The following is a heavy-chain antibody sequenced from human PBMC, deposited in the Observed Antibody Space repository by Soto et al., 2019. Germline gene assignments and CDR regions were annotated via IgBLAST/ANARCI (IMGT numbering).Heavy chain of an antibody. CDR2: ISYDGNPK. CDR3: AKVPSSFSTSWPFDY. D-gene: IGHD6-13*01. CDR1: GFTFSSYG. J-gene: IGHJ4*02. Sequence: GGSLRLSCVASGFTFSSYGMHWVRQAPGKGLEWVAVISYDGNPKYYADSVKGRFTVSRDNSKNTLYLQMNSLRAEDTALYYCAKVPSSFSTSWPFDYWGQGTLVTVSS. V-gene: IGHV3-30*18.